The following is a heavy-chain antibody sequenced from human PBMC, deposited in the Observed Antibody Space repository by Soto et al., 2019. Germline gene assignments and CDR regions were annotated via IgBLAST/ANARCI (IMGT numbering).Heavy chain of an antibody. V-gene: IGHV4-34*01. CDR2: INHSGST. Sequence: PSETLSLTCAVYGGSFSDYYWSWIRQPPGKGLEWIGEINHSGSTNYNPSLKSRVTISVDTSKNQFSLKLSSVTAADTAVYYCARQAAAAIILDPWGQGTLVTVSS. D-gene: IGHD2-2*02. CDR3: ARQAAAAIILDP. J-gene: IGHJ5*02. CDR1: GGSFSDYY.